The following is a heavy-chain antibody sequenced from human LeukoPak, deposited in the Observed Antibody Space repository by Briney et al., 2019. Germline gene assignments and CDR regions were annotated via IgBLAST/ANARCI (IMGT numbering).Heavy chain of an antibody. CDR2: ISSSSSYI. Sequence: GGSLRLSCAASGFTFSSYSMNWVRQAPGKGLEWVSSISSSSSYIYYADSVKGRFTISRDNAKNSLYLQMNSLRAEDTAVYYCARGRFGFWSGYSYYFDYWGQGTLVTVSS. J-gene: IGHJ4*02. CDR3: ARGRFGFWSGYSYYFDY. CDR1: GFTFSSYS. V-gene: IGHV3-21*01. D-gene: IGHD3-3*01.